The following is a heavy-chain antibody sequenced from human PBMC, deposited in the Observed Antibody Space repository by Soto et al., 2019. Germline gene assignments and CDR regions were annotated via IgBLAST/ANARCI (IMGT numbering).Heavy chain of an antibody. J-gene: IGHJ4*02. V-gene: IGHV3-23*01. CDR3: AKSVRGYSYGYTLFDY. CDR2: ISGSGGST. D-gene: IGHD5-18*01. Sequence: PGGSLRLSCAASGFTFSSYAKSWVRQAPGKGLEWVSAISGSGGSTYYADSVKGRFTISRDNSKNTLYLQMNSLRAEDTAVYYCAKSVRGYSYGYTLFDYWGQGTLVTVSS. CDR1: GFTFSSYA.